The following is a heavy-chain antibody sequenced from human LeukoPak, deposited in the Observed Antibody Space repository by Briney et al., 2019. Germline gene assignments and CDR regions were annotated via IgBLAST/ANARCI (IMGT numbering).Heavy chain of an antibody. CDR3: ARGRRFQWLLPFDY. V-gene: IGHV1-2*02. D-gene: IGHD6-19*01. Sequence: ASVKVSCKASGYTFTSYGISWVRQAPGQGLEWMGWINPNSGGTNYAQKFQGRVTMTRDTSISTAYMELSRLRSDDTAVYYCARGRRFQWLLPFDYWGQGTLVTVSS. CDR1: GYTFTSYG. J-gene: IGHJ4*02. CDR2: INPNSGGT.